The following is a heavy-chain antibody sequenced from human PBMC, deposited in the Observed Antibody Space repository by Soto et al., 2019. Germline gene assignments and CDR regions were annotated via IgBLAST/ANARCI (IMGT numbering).Heavy chain of an antibody. D-gene: IGHD3-22*01. V-gene: IGHV3-15*07. CDR1: GFTFTNAW. CDR3: TTDSYSTIIIVRFDY. Sequence: GGSLRLSCAASGFTFTNAWINWVRQAPGKGLEWVGRVKSKTDGGTTDYAEPVKGRFAISRDDSNNMVYLQMNSLKIEDTAVYYCTTDSYSTIIIVRFDYWGHGTLVTVSS. J-gene: IGHJ4*01. CDR2: VKSKTDGGTT.